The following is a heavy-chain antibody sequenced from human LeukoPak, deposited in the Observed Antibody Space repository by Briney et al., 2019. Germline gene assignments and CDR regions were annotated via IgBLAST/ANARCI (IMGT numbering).Heavy chain of an antibody. CDR2: IYPGDSDT. D-gene: IGHD6-6*01. CDR3: ARSRSGQLGRYYFDY. J-gene: IGHJ4*02. Sequence: GESLKISCKGSGYSFTSYWIGWVRQMPGKGLEWMGIIYPGDSDTRYSPSFQGQVTISADKSISTAYLQWSSLKASDTAMYYCARSRSGQLGRYYFDYWGQGTLVTVSS. CDR1: GYSFTSYW. V-gene: IGHV5-51*01.